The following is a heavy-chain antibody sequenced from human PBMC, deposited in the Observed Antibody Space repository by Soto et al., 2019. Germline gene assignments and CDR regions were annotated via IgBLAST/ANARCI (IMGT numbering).Heavy chain of an antibody. D-gene: IGHD1-26*01. Sequence: EASVKVSCKASGYTFISYGISWVRQAPGQGLEWMGWISAYNGNTNYAQKLQGRVTMTTDTSTSTAYMELRSLRSDDTAVYYCARNDIVGATWDFDYWGQGTLVTVS. CDR2: ISAYNGNT. J-gene: IGHJ4*02. V-gene: IGHV1-18*01. CDR1: GYTFISYG. CDR3: ARNDIVGATWDFDY.